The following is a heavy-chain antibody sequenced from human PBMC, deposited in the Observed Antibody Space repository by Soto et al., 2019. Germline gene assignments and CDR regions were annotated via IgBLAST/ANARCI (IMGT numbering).Heavy chain of an antibody. D-gene: IGHD4-4*01. CDR1: GDSVSSNSAA. CDR2: TYYRSKWYN. Sequence: SQTLSLTCVISGDSVSSNSAAWNWIRQSPSRGLEWLGRTYYRSKWYNDYAVSVKSRITINPDTSKNQVSLQLNSVTPEDTAVYYCARDYSNYDYYYYGMDVWGQGTTVTVSS. J-gene: IGHJ6*02. V-gene: IGHV6-1*01. CDR3: ARDYSNYDYYYYGMDV.